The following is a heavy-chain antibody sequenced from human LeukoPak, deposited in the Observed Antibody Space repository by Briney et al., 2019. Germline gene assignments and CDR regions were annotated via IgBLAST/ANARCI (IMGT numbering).Heavy chain of an antibody. J-gene: IGHJ4*02. CDR1: GFTFSSYG. CDR3: TRDTAEFYDSSGYAGD. V-gene: IGHV3-23*01. Sequence: GGTLRLSCAASGFTFSSYGMSWVRQAPGKGLEWVSAISGSGGSTYYADSVKGRFTISRDNSKNTLYLQMNSLKTEDTAVYYCTRDTAEFYDSSGYAGDWGQGTLVTVSS. CDR2: ISGSGGST. D-gene: IGHD3-22*01.